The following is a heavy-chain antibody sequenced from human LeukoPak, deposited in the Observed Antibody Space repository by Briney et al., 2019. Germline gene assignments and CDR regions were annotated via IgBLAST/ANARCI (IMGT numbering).Heavy chain of an antibody. CDR3: ARAQSYYGSGTPLFDP. CDR1: GGSISSYY. CDR2: IYYSGST. V-gene: IGHV4-59*01. Sequence: SETLSLTGTGSGGSISSYYWSWIRQPPGKGLEWIGYIYYSGSTNYNPSLKRRVTISVDTSKNQFSLKLSSVTAADTAVYYCARAQSYYGSGTPLFDPWGQGTLVTVSS. D-gene: IGHD3-10*01. J-gene: IGHJ5*02.